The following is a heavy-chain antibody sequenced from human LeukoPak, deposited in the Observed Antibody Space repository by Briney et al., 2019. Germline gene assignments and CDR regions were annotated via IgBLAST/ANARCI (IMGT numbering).Heavy chain of an antibody. V-gene: IGHV4-31*03. D-gene: IGHD2-15*01. CDR1: GGSISSGGYY. CDR3: ARECRGYCSGGSGNDAFDI. J-gene: IGHJ3*02. Sequence: SQTLSLTCTVSGGSISSGGYYWSWIRQHPGKGLEWIGYVYYSGSTYYNPSLKSRVTISVDTSKNQFSLKLSSVTAADTAVYYCARECRGYCSGGSGNDAFDIWGQGTMVTVSS. CDR2: VYYSGST.